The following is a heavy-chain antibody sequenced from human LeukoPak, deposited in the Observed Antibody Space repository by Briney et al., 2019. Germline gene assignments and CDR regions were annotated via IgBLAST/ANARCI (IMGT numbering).Heavy chain of an antibody. J-gene: IGHJ4*02. V-gene: IGHV4-59*11. CDR3: ARINSGWYFDY. CDR2: MYYSGNT. CDR1: GGSISSHY. D-gene: IGHD6-19*01. Sequence: SETLSLTCIVSGGSISSHYWTWIRQPPGKGLEYIGYMYYSGNTNDNPSHKSRVAISVDRSKNQFSLKLTSVTAEHTAVYYCARINSGWYFDYWGEGTRVTVSS.